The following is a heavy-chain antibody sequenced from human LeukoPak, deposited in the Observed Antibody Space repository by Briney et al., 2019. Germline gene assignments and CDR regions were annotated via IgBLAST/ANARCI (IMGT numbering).Heavy chain of an antibody. CDR2: IWYDGSNK. D-gene: IGHD3-22*01. CDR3: ARDHVSGGITMIVY. J-gene: IGHJ4*02. Sequence: GGSLRLSCAASGFTFSSYGMHWVRQAPGKGLEWVAVIWYDGSNKYYADSVKGRFTISRDNSKNTLYLQMNSLRAEDTAVYYCARDHVSGGITMIVYWGQGTLVTVSS. V-gene: IGHV3-33*01. CDR1: GFTFSSYG.